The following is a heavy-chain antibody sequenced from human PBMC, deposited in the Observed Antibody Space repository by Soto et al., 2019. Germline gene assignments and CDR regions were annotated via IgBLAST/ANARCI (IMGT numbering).Heavy chain of an antibody. CDR2: IKEDGIEK. V-gene: IGHV3-7*01. Sequence: GGSLRLSCEGSGFRFSRYWMSWVRQAPGKGLEWVANIKEDGIEKYYVDAVKGRFTISRDNAKNSLYLQMNNLRAEDAALYYCARDDEVFLANWGQGTLVTVSS. CDR3: ARDDEVFLAN. J-gene: IGHJ1*01. CDR1: GFRFSRYW.